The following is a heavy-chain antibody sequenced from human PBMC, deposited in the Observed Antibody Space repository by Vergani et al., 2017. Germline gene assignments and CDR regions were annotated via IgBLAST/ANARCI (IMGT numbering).Heavy chain of an antibody. V-gene: IGHV4-39*01. CDR3: ARRGSXHMVRGVIKAGMDV. Sequence: QLQLQESGPELVKPSETLSLTRTVSGGPISSSSYYLGWIRQPPGKGLEWIGSIYYSGSTYYNPSLKSRVTISVDTSKNQFSLKLSSVTAADTAVYYCARRGSXHMVRGVIKAGMDVWGQGTTVTVSS. CDR2: IYYSGST. CDR1: GGPISSSSYY. D-gene: IGHD3-10*01. J-gene: IGHJ6*02.